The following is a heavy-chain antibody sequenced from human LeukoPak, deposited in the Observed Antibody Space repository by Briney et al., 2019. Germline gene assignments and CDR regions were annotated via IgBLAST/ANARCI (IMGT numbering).Heavy chain of an antibody. Sequence: SETLSLTCTVSGGSLRSSSFYWAWIRQPAGKGLEWMGRIYNSGSTNYNPSLKSRVTISTDMSKNQFSLKLTSVTAADTAVYYCARQTFGVLYFDSWGQGTLAIVSS. D-gene: IGHD3-10*01. J-gene: IGHJ4*02. CDR1: GGSLRSSSFY. V-gene: IGHV4-61*02. CDR2: IYNSGST. CDR3: ARQTFGVLYFDS.